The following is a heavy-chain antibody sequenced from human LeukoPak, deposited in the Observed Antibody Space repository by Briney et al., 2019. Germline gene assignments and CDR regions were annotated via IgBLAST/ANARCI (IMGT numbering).Heavy chain of an antibody. J-gene: IGHJ6*03. D-gene: IGHD2-15*01. V-gene: IGHV5-51*01. CDR3: ARRDSDTYYMDV. CDR2: IYPGDSDT. Sequence: ESLKISCLCSGYSFTSYWIGWVRHMPGKGLEGMGNIYPGDSDTTYSPSFQGQVYISADKSISTAYLQWSSLKASDYAMYYWARRDSDTYYMDVWGKGTTVTVSS. CDR1: GYSFTSYW.